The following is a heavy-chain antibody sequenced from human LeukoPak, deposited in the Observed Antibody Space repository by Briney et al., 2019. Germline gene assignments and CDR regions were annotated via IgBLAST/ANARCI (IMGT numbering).Heavy chain of an antibody. V-gene: IGHV3-21*01. CDR3: ARGPTYCSGGSCYPAKYYYYYMDV. D-gene: IGHD2-15*01. Sequence: GGSLRLSCAASGFTFSSYSMNWVRQAPGKGLEWVSSISTSSSYIYYADSVKGRFTISRDNAKNTLYLQMNSLRAEDTAVYYCARGPTYCSGGSCYPAKYYYYYMDVWGKGTTVTVSS. CDR2: ISTSSSYI. CDR1: GFTFSSYS. J-gene: IGHJ6*03.